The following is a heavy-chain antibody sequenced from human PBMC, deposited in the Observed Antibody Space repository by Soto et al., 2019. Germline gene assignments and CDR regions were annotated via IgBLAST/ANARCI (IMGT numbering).Heavy chain of an antibody. J-gene: IGHJ6*02. D-gene: IGHD6-13*01. CDR2: AIPVLGVA. CDR1: GGNFRSQSIS. CDR3: ARERDVAAPGTVETAYYYGMDV. V-gene: IGHV1-69*08. Sequence: QVQLVQSGAEVKKPGSSVKVSCKASGGNFRSQSISISWVRQAPGQGLEWMGRAIPVLGVANYAQKFQGRITITAEKVTGTVYMKLSSLRSEDTAVYYCARERDVAAPGTVETAYYYGMDVWGQGTTVTVSS.